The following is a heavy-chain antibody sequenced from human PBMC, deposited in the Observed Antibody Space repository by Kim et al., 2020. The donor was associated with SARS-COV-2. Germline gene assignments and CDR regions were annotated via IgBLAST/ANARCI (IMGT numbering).Heavy chain of an antibody. Sequence: GGSLRLSCAPSGFTFSSYAMSWVRQAPGKGLKWVSAIGASDGSTYYADSVKGRFTISRDNSKNTLSLQMNSLIAEDTAVYYCAKTKEWPYYFDYWGQGTLVTVSS. V-gene: IGHV3-23*01. CDR3: AKTKEWPYYFDY. CDR2: IGASDGST. J-gene: IGHJ4*02. D-gene: IGHD3-3*01. CDR1: GFTFSSYA.